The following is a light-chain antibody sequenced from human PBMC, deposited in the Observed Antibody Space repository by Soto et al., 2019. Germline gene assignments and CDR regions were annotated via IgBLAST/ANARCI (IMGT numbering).Light chain of an antibody. CDR2: YDR. CDR1: NIGSKR. V-gene: IGLV3-21*04. CDR3: QVWDITTDHYV. Sequence: SYELTQPPSVSVAPEKTARITCGGNNIGSKRVHWYRQKPGQAPVLVIYYDRDRPSGIPGRFSGSNSGNTATLTISRVEAGDEADYYCQVWDITTDHYVFGTGTKVTVL. J-gene: IGLJ1*01.